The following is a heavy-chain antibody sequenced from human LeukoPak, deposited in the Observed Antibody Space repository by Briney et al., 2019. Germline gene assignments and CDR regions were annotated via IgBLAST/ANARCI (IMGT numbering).Heavy chain of an antibody. V-gene: IGHV4-34*01. D-gene: IGHD6-19*01. CDR3: ARGRYSSGWLYYFDY. CDR2: VNHSGST. Sequence: SETLSLTCAVSGGSFSGYYWSWIRQPPGKGLEWIGEVNHSGSTNYNPSLKSRVTISVDTSKNQFSLKLSSVTAADTAVYYCARGRYSSGWLYYFDYWGQGTLVTVSS. CDR1: GGSFSGYY. J-gene: IGHJ4*02.